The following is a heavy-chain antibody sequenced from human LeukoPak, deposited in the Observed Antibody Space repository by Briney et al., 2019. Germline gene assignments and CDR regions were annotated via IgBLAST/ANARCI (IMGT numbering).Heavy chain of an antibody. J-gene: IGHJ3*02. CDR3: ARGPYSGYDGGDAFDI. Sequence: GGSLRLSCAASGFTVSSNYMSWVRQAPGKGLEWVSVIYSGGSTYYADSVKGGFTISRDNSKNTLYLQTNSLRAEDTAVYYCARGPYSGYDGGDAFDIWGQGTMVTVSS. D-gene: IGHD5-12*01. V-gene: IGHV3-66*01. CDR1: GFTVSSNY. CDR2: IYSGGST.